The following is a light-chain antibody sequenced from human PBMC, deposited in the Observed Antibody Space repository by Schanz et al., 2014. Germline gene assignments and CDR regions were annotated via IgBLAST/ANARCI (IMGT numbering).Light chain of an antibody. J-gene: IGKJ2*01. CDR3: QQYGSSPGT. Sequence: EIVLTQSPGTLPLSPGERGTLSCRASQSISNNYLAWYQQKRGQAPRLLIYAASSRATGIPDRFSGSGSGTDFTLTVSRLEPEDFAVYYCQQYGSSPGTFGQGTKLEIK. CDR1: QSISNNY. V-gene: IGKV3-20*01. CDR2: AAS.